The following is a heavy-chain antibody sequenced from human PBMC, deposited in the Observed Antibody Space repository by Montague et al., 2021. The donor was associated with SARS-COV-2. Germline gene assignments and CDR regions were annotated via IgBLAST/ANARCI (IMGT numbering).Heavy chain of an antibody. Sequence: SLRLSCAASGFTFDDYTMHWVRQVPGKGLEWVSLISWDGYSTYYGDSVKGRFTISRDDSKNSLYLQMNSLRTEDTALYYCAKGGTSMLTSVDYWGQGTLVTGSS. J-gene: IGHJ4*02. CDR1: GFTFDDYT. CDR2: ISWDGYST. CDR3: AKGGTSMLTSVDY. D-gene: IGHD5-18*01. V-gene: IGHV3-43*01.